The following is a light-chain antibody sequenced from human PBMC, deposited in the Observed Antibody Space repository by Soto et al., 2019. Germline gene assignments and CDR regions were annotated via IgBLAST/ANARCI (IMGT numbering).Light chain of an antibody. Sequence: EIVLTQSPGTLSLSPGERATLSCRASQSVSSSYLAWYQQKPGQDPRLLIYGASSRATGIPDRFRGSGSGTDFTLKISRLEPEDFAVYYCQQYGSSRVTFGPGTKVDIK. V-gene: IGKV3-20*01. CDR1: QSVSSSY. J-gene: IGKJ3*01. CDR3: QQYGSSRVT. CDR2: GAS.